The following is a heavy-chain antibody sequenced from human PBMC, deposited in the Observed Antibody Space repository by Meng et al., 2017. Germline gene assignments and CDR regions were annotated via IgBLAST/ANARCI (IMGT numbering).Heavy chain of an antibody. V-gene: IGHV1-69*01. CDR3: ARRLSSSWGPYFDY. D-gene: IGHD6-13*01. CDR2: IIPILGTA. Sequence: HVQLLQLGDEVEKPGSSGKGPCKAAGGTFSSCAISWVRQAPGQGLEWMGGIIPILGTANYAQKFQGRVTFTADESTSTAYMELSSLKSEDTAVYYCARRLSSSWGPYFDYWGQGTLVTVSS. CDR1: GGTFSSCA. J-gene: IGHJ4*02.